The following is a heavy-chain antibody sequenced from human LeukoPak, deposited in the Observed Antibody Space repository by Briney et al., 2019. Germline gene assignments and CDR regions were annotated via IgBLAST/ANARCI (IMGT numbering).Heavy chain of an antibody. D-gene: IGHD1-1*01. CDR3: ARHETGPYFDY. CDR1: GNIIPNFW. J-gene: IGHJ4*02. V-gene: IGHV5-51*01. Sequence: GESLKISCKASGNIIPNFWIGWVRQMPGKGLEWMGIIDPRDSDTRYSPSFQGQVTISADRSISTAYLQWSSLKASDTAMYYCARHETGPYFDYWGQGTLVTVSS. CDR2: IDPRDSDT.